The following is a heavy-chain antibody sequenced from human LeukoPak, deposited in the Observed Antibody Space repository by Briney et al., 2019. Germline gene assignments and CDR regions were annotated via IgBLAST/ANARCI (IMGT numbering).Heavy chain of an antibody. V-gene: IGHV3-74*01. Sequence: GGSLRLSCEASGFTFINYRMHWVRQAPGKGLVWVSRINNDGSDTTYADAVKGRFTFSRDNAKNTLYLQMNSLRAEDTAVYYCARGYFGPEFWGQGTLVTVSS. CDR3: ARGYFGPEF. CDR1: GFTFINYR. D-gene: IGHD3-9*01. J-gene: IGHJ4*02. CDR2: INNDGSDT.